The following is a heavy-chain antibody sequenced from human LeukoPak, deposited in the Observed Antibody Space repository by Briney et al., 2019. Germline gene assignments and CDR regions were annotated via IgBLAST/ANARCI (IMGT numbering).Heavy chain of an antibody. CDR3: ARKDCSSTSCYTAETGDY. CDR1: GYTFTGYY. D-gene: IGHD2-2*02. Sequence: ASVKVSCKASGYTFTGYYMYWVRQAPGQGLEWMGWINPNSGGTNYAQKFQGRVTMTRDTSISTAYMELSRLRSDDTAVYYCARKDCSSTSCYTAETGDYWGQGTLVTVSS. CDR2: INPNSGGT. J-gene: IGHJ4*02. V-gene: IGHV1-2*02.